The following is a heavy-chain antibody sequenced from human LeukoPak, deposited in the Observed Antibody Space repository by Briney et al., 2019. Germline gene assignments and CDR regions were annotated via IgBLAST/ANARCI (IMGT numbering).Heavy chain of an antibody. V-gene: IGHV1-2*02. CDR2: LNPNSGGT. Sequence: ASVKVSCKASGYTFTGYYMHWVRQAPGQGLEWMGWLNPNSGGTNYAQKFQGRVTMTRDTSISTAYMELSRLRCDDTAVYYCARDTEMATINDYWGQGTLVTVSS. D-gene: IGHD5-24*01. CDR3: ARDTEMATINDY. CDR1: GYTFTGYY. J-gene: IGHJ4*02.